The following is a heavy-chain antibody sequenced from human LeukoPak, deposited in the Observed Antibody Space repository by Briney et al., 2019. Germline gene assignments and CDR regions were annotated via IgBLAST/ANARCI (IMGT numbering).Heavy chain of an antibody. CDR1: GFTFSSYK. CDR2: ISTSDTTI. Sequence: GGSLRLSCAASGFTFSSYKMNWVRQAPGKGLEWDSYISTSDTTIYYADSVKGRFTISRDNAKNSLYLQMNSLRVEDTAVYYCARGGGSSWCLDCWGQGTLVTVSS. CDR3: ARGGGSSWCLDC. J-gene: IGHJ4*02. V-gene: IGHV3-48*03. D-gene: IGHD6-13*01.